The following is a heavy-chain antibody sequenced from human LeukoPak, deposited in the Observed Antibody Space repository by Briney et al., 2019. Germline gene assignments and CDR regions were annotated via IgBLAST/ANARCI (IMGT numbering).Heavy chain of an antibody. CDR2: VSPISGVP. Sequence: ASVKVPCKASGYTFTGYYIHWVRQAPGQGLEWMGWVSPISGVPKIAQNFQGRVSMTSDTSISTAYMELSSLRSDDTALYYCARSERSGAGTDAFDIWGQGTVVTVSS. V-gene: IGHV1-2*02. D-gene: IGHD1-1*01. CDR1: GYTFTGYY. CDR3: ARSERSGAGTDAFDI. J-gene: IGHJ3*02.